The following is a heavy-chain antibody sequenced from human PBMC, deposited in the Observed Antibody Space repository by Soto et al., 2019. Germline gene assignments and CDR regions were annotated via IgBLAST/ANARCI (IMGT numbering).Heavy chain of an antibody. CDR3: ARTVIGGFDY. CDR1: GGSISSGGYS. CDR2: IYHSGST. D-gene: IGHD3-16*02. Sequence: PSETLSLTCAVSGGSISSGGYSWSWIRQPPGKGLEWIGYIYHSGSTYYNPSLKSRVTISVDRSKNQFSLKLSPVTAADTAVYYCARTVIGGFDYWGQGTLVTVSS. V-gene: IGHV4-30-2*02. J-gene: IGHJ4*02.